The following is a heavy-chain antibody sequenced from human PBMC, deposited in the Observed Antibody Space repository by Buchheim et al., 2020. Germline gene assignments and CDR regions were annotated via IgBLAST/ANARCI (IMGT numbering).Heavy chain of an antibody. CDR1: GFTFSSYA. Sequence: EVQLLESGGGLVQPGGSLRLSCAASGFTFSSYAMSWVRQAPGKGLEWVSAISGSGGSTYYADSVKGRFTISRDNSKNTLYLQKNSLKAEDTAVYYCGEEPFVRCYCRGGSCCSGWAAGVFDPWGQGTL. CDR3: GEEPFVRCYCRGGSCCSGWAAGVFDP. V-gene: IGHV3-23*01. J-gene: IGHJ5*02. D-gene: IGHD2-15*01. CDR2: ISGSGGST.